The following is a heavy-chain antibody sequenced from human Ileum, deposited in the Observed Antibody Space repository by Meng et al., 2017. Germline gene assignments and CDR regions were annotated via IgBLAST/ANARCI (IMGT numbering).Heavy chain of an antibody. CDR3: ARGPPAAS. CDR1: GAAVGGVY. CDR2: IYNTGST. D-gene: IGHD2-15*01. V-gene: IGHV4-59*02. J-gene: IGHJ5*02. Sequence: GSLRLSCTVSGAAVGGVYWSWIPQPPGKGLEWIGYIYNTGSTNYNLSLKNRVTISIHTSKSQFSLELRSVTTADTAVYYCARGPPAASWGPGTLVTVSS.